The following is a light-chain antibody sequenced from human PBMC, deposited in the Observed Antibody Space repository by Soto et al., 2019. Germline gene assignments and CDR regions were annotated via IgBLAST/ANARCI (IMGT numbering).Light chain of an antibody. CDR2: EGS. J-gene: IGLJ2*01. Sequence: QSALTQPASLSGSPGQSITISCTGTSSDVGSYNLVSWYQQHPGKAPKLMIYEGSKRPSGVSNRFSGSKSGNTASLTISGLQAADEADYYCCSYAGSSTFVVFGGGPKLTVL. CDR1: SSDVGSYNL. CDR3: CSYAGSSTFVV. V-gene: IGLV2-23*03.